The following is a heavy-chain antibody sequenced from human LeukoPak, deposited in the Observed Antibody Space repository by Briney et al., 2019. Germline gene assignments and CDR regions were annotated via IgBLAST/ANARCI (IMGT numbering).Heavy chain of an antibody. CDR2: ISYDGSNK. Sequence: GGSLRLSCAASGFTFSSYGMHWVRQAPGKGLEWVAVISYDGSNKYYADSVKGRFTISRDNSKNTLYLQMNSLRAEDTAVYYCARDFVVVPAAMDANIKDDYWGQGTLVTVSS. D-gene: IGHD2-2*01. J-gene: IGHJ4*02. V-gene: IGHV3-30*03. CDR3: ARDFVVVPAAMDANIKDDY. CDR1: GFTFSSYG.